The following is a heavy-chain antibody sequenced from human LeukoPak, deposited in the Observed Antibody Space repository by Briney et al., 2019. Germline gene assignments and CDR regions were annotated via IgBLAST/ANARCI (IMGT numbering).Heavy chain of an antibody. D-gene: IGHD4-17*01. J-gene: IGHJ6*02. CDR1: GFTFSSHS. CDR2: ISSSSNSI. Sequence: GGSLRLSCAASGFTFSSHSLNWVRQAPGKGLEWISYISSSSNSIHYADSVKGRFTISRDNAKKSLYLQMNSLRDEDTAVYYCARDPRGDYYYYYYGMDVWGQGTTVTVSS. V-gene: IGHV3-48*02. CDR3: ARDPRGDYYYYYYGMDV.